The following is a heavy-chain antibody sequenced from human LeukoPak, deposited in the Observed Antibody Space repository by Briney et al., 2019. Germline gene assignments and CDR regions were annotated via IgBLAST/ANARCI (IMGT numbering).Heavy chain of an antibody. J-gene: IGHJ4*02. CDR3: ARDDYDSGPFDY. D-gene: IGHD3-22*01. Sequence: HPGGSLRLSCAASGFTVSSNYMSWVRQAPGKGLEWVSVIYSGGSTYYADSVKGRFTISRDNSKNTLYLQMNSLRAEDTAVYYCARDDYDSGPFDYWGQGTLVTVSS. V-gene: IGHV3-66*01. CDR2: IYSGGST. CDR1: GFTVSSNY.